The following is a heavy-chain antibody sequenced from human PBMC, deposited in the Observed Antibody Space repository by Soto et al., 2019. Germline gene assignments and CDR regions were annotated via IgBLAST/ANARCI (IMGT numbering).Heavy chain of an antibody. CDR3: ATLPPRIELAVLPIPT. J-gene: IGHJ4*02. CDR1: GGSISSTNW. CDR2: IYHSGST. D-gene: IGHD2-2*02. V-gene: IGHV4-4*02. Sequence: QVQLQESGPGLVKPSGTLSLTCAVSGGSISSTNWWSWVRQSPGKGLEWIGEIYHSGSTNYNPSLRGRVTISVDKANNHFSLKIRSVTAAATAMYYCATLPPRIELAVLPIPTWGQGTLVTVTS.